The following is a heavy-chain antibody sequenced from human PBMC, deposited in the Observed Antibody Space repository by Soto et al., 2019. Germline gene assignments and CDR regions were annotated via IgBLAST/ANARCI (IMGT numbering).Heavy chain of an antibody. V-gene: IGHV3-53*01. Sequence: EVQLVESGGGSIQPGGSLRLSCAASGFIVNRNYMSWVRQAPGKGLEWVSVIYSGGSTYYADSVKGRFTISGDNSKNTLYVQMNSLTVDDTAVYYCARGVELAFDYWGQGALVTVSS. CDR2: IYSGGST. D-gene: IGHD1-26*01. CDR3: ARGVELAFDY. CDR1: GFIVNRNY. J-gene: IGHJ4*02.